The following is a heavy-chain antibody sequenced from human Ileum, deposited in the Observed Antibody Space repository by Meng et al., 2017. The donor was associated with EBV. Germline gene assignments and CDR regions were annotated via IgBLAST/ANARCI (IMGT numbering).Heavy chain of an antibody. CDR1: GFTFSDYY. Sequence: QGPLVECGGGLVKPGGTLSMSCAALGFTFSDYYMSWIRQAPGKGLEWLSYITSSGHAVEYADSVKGRFTISRDNAKNSLYLQMNSLRAEDTAVYYCARENSGGFSGCDYWGQGTLVTVSS. V-gene: IGHV3-11*01. J-gene: IGHJ4*02. CDR3: ARENSGGFSGCDY. D-gene: IGHD5-12*01. CDR2: ITSSGHAV.